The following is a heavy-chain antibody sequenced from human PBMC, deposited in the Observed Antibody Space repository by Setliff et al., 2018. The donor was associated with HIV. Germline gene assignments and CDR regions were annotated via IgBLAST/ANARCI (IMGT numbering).Heavy chain of an antibody. D-gene: IGHD5-18*01. V-gene: IGHV4-34*01. J-gene: IGHJ4*02. CDR1: RGSFSHYY. CDR3: VTTDYIYGRNNFGY. Sequence: PSETLSLTCAVYRGSFSHYYWTWIRQSPGKGLEWIAEINQERTTFYNPSLKSRVTMSLDTSRNEVSLRLSSVTAADTATYFCVTTDYIYGRNNFGYWGQGTLVTVSS. CDR2: INQERTT.